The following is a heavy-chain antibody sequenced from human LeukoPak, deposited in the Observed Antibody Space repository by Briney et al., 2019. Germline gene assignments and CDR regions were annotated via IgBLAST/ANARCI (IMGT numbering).Heavy chain of an antibody. CDR3: AKEDYFDY. CDR1: GFTFSSYG. Sequence: GGSRRLSCAASGFTFSSYGMHWVRQAPGKGLEWVAVISYDGSNKYYADSVKGRFTISGDNSKNTLYLQMNSLRAEDTAVYYCAKEDYFDYWGQGTLVTVSS. J-gene: IGHJ4*02. V-gene: IGHV3-30*18. CDR2: ISYDGSNK.